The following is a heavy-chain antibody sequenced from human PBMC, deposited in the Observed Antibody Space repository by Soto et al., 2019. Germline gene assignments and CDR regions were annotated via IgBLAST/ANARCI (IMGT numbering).Heavy chain of an antibody. CDR3: ARTFGGVIVMNFDY. V-gene: IGHV3-30-3*01. Sequence: GGSLRLSCAASGFTFSSYAMHWVRQAPGNGLEWVAVISYDGSNKYYADSVKGRFTISRDNSKNTLYLQMNSLRAEDTAVYYCARTFGGVIVMNFDYWGQGTLVTVSS. CDR1: GFTFSSYA. D-gene: IGHD3-16*02. J-gene: IGHJ4*02. CDR2: ISYDGSNK.